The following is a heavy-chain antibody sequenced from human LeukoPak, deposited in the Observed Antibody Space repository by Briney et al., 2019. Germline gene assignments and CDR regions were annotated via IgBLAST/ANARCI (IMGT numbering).Heavy chain of an antibody. Sequence: GGSRRLSCAASGFTFSSYAMNWVRQAPGKGLEWVSGTGSTGVSTFYADSVKGRFTVSRDNSKNTLSLQMNSLRAEDTAVYYCAKDPGVVPAHYFDYWGQGTLVTVPS. CDR1: GFTFSSYA. CDR3: AKDPGVVPAHYFDY. J-gene: IGHJ4*02. V-gene: IGHV3-23*01. CDR2: TGSTGVST. D-gene: IGHD2-2*01.